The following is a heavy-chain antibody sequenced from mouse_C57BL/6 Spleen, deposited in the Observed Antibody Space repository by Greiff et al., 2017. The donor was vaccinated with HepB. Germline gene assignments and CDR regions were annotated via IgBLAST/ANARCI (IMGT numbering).Heavy chain of an antibody. CDR1: GYTFTSYW. Sequence: VQLQQSGTELVKPGASVKLSCKASGYTFTSYWMHWVKQRPGQGLEWIGNINPSNGGTNYNEKFKSKATLTVDKSSSTAYMQLSSLTSEDSAFYYCATAQATGYAMDYWGQGTSVTVSS. CDR2: INPSNGGT. V-gene: IGHV1-53*01. CDR3: ATAQATGYAMDY. D-gene: IGHD3-2*02. J-gene: IGHJ4*01.